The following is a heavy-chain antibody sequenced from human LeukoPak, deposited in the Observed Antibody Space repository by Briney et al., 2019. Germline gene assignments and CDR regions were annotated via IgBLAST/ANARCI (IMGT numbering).Heavy chain of an antibody. CDR2: INHSGST. J-gene: IGHJ4*02. D-gene: IGHD5-12*01. Sequence: SETLSLTCAVYGGSFSGYYWSWIRQPPGKGLEWIGEINHSGSTNYNPSLKSRVTISVDTSKNQFSLKLSSVTAADTAVYYCATIRGYSGYVRPPPDYWGQGTLVTVSS. V-gene: IGHV4-34*01. CDR1: GGSFSGYY. CDR3: ATIRGYSGYVRPPPDY.